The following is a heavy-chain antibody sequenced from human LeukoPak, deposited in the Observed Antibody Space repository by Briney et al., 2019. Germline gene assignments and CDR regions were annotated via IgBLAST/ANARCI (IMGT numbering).Heavy chain of an antibody. J-gene: IGHJ4*02. D-gene: IGHD4-11*01. CDR2: IYYSGST. CDR3: AREDLTVYYFDY. CDR1: GGSISSYY. Sequence: KPSETLSLTCTVSGGSISSYYWSWIRQPPGKGLEWIGYIYYSGSTNYNPSLKSRVTISVDTSKNQFSLKLSSVTAADTAVYYCAREDLTVYYFDYWGQGTLVTVSS. V-gene: IGHV4-59*01.